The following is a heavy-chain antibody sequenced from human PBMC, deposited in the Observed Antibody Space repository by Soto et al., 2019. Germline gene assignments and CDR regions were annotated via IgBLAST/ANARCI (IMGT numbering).Heavy chain of an antibody. J-gene: IGHJ5*02. D-gene: IGHD4-17*01. V-gene: IGHV3-30-3*01. CDR1: GFTFSSYA. CDR2: ISYDGSNK. Sequence: QVQLVESGGGVVQPGRSLRLSCAASGFTFSSYAMHWVRQAPGKGLEWVAVISYDGSNKYYADSVKGRFTISRDNSKNTLYLQMNSLRAEDTAVYYCAREEDYGEYDWFDPWGQGTLVTVSS. CDR3: AREEDYGEYDWFDP.